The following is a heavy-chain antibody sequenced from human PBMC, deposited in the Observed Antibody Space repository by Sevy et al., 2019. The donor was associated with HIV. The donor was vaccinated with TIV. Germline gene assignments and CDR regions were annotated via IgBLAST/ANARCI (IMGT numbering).Heavy chain of an antibody. CDR1: GGSISNYY. CDR3: ARSLPHTADFDF. D-gene: IGHD2-2*02. J-gene: IGHJ4*02. V-gene: IGHV4-4*07. Sequence: SETLSLTCTVSGGSISNYYWSWIRQPAGKGLEWIGRIYTSGNTNYNPSLKSRVTMSVDTSKNQFSLKLTSVTAADTAIYYCARSLPHTADFDFRGQGTLVTVSS. CDR2: IYTSGNT.